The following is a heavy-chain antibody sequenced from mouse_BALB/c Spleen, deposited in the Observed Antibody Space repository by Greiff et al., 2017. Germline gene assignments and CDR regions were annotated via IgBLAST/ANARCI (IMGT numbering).Heavy chain of an antibody. CDR3: ARDSSGDY. Sequence: VQLQQSGPELVKPGASVKISCTASGYSFTDYIMLWVKQSHGKSLEWIGNINPYYGSTSYNLKFKGKATLTVDKSSSTAYMQLNSLTSEDSAVYYCARDSSGDYWGQGTSVTVSA. D-gene: IGHD3-2*01. CDR2: INPYYGST. V-gene: IGHV1-39*01. CDR1: GYSFTDYI. J-gene: IGHJ4*01.